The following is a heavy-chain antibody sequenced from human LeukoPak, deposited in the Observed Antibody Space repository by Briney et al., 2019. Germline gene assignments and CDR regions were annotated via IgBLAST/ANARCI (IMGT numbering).Heavy chain of an antibody. CDR1: GFTFSTYS. V-gene: IGHV3-21*01. CDR2: LSSDGTYM. Sequence: GGSLRLSCAASGFTFSTYSMTWVRQAPGKGLEWVSSLSSDGTYMYYADSVKGRFTISRDNAKNSLYLQMNSLRAEDTAVYYCARLTSYGSKYGTPDQWGQGTLVPVSS. D-gene: IGHD5-18*01. J-gene: IGHJ4*02. CDR3: ARLTSYGSKYGTPDQ.